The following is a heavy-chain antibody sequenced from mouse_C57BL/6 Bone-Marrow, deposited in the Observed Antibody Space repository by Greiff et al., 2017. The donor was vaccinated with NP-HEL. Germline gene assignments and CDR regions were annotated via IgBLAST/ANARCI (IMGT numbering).Heavy chain of an antibody. J-gene: IGHJ3*01. Sequence: QVQLQQSGAELARPGASVKLSCKASGYTFTSYGISWVKQRTGQGLEWIGEIYPRSGNTYYNEKFKGKATLTADKSSSTAYMELRSLTSEDSAVYFCARSRGLRWGFAYWGQGTLVTVSA. CDR3: ARSRGLRWGFAY. D-gene: IGHD1-1*01. V-gene: IGHV1-81*01. CDR1: GYTFTSYG. CDR2: IYPRSGNT.